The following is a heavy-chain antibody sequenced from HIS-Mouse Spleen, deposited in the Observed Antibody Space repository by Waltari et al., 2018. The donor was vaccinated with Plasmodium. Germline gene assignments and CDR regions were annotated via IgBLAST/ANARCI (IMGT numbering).Heavy chain of an antibody. CDR1: GGPIRRISYY. Sequence: QLQLQESGPGLVKPSETLSLTCTVSGGPIRRISYYWGWIRQPPGKGLEWIGSIYYSGSTYYNPSLKSRVTISVDTSKNQFSLKLSSVTAADTAVYYCARDRITGTSYFDYWGQGTLVTVSS. J-gene: IGHJ4*02. D-gene: IGHD1-7*01. CDR2: IYYSGST. CDR3: ARDRITGTSYFDY. V-gene: IGHV4-39*07.